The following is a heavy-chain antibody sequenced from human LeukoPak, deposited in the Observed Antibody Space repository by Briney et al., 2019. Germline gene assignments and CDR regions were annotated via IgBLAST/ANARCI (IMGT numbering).Heavy chain of an antibody. CDR3: AEGGGGY. CDR1: GGSISSFY. CDR2: FYNSGST. Sequence: SETLSLTCTVSGGSISSFYWSWIRQPPGKGLEWIGNFYNSGSTSYNPSLKSRVSISIDTSKNQFSLRLSSVTAADTAVYYCAEGGGGYWGLGTLVTVSS. D-gene: IGHD1-26*01. V-gene: IGHV4-59*01. J-gene: IGHJ4*02.